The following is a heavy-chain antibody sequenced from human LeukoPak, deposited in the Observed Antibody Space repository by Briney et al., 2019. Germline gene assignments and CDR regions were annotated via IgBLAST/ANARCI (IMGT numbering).Heavy chain of an antibody. D-gene: IGHD4-17*01. CDR1: GFTFSDYY. CDR3: ARDSATVTSTSSWFDP. CDR2: ISSSGSTI. J-gene: IGHJ5*02. V-gene: IGHV3-11*04. Sequence: PGGSLRLSCAASGFTFSDYYMSWIRQAPGKGLEWVSYISSSGSTIYYADSVKGRFTSSRDNAKNSLYLQLNSLRAEDTAVYHCARDSATVTSTSSWFDPWGGGTLVTVAS.